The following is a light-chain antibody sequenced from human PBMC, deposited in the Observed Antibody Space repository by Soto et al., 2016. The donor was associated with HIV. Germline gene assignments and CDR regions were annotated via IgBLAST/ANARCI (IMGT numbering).Light chain of an antibody. CDR3: QQLNSYLPFT. Sequence: DIQLTQSPSFLSASVGDRVTITCRASQGISSYLAWYQQKPGKAPKLLIYAASTLQSGVPSRFSGSGSGTEFTLTISSLQPEDFATYYCQQLNSYLPFTFGLGPKWISN. CDR1: QGISSY. J-gene: IGKJ3*01. V-gene: IGKV1-9*01. CDR2: AAS.